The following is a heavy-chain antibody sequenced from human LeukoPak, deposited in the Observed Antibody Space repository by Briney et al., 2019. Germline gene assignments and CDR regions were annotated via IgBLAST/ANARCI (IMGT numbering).Heavy chain of an antibody. CDR1: GGSISGYY. CDR3: ARLSKDTVVLPAAMAHYFDY. CDR2: IHYTGST. J-gene: IGHJ4*02. V-gene: IGHV4-59*08. D-gene: IGHD2-2*01. Sequence: SETLSLTCTVSGGSISGYYWSWIRQPPGKGLQFIGYIHYTGSTNYNPSLESRVTLSVDTSKNQFSLKLRSVTAADTAVYYCARLSKDTVVLPAAMAHYFDYWGQGTLVAVSS.